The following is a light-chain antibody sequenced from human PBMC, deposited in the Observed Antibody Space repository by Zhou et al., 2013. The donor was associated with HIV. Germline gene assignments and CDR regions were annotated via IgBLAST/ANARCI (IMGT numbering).Light chain of an antibody. J-gene: IGKJ4*01. CDR1: QAISFW. V-gene: IGKV1-5*03. CDR3: QQYNSYPLT. CDR2: KAS. Sequence: DIQMTQSPSTLSASLRDRVTITCRASQAISFWLAWYQQKPGKAPKLLIYKASTLESGVPSRFSGSGSGTEFTLTISSLQPDDFATYYCQQYNSYPLTFGGGTKVEIK.